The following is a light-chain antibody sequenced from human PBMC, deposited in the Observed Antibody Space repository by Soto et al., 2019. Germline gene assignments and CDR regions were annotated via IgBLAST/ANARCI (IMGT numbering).Light chain of an antibody. V-gene: IGLV2-14*01. CDR2: EVN. Sequence: QSVLTQPASVSGSPGQSITISCTGTSSDVAFYNHVSWYQQHPGKAPKLLIYEVNNRPSGVSHRFSGSKSGNTASLTISGLQADDEADYYCSSFASTHTYVFGTGTKVTVL. J-gene: IGLJ1*01. CDR1: SSDVAFYNH. CDR3: SSFASTHTYV.